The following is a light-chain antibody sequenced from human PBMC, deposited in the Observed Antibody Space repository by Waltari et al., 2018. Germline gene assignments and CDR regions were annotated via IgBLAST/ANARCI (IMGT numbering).Light chain of an antibody. V-gene: IGLV2-23*01. J-gene: IGLJ1*01. CDR3: CSYAGSSTYV. CDR1: SSAVGSNNL. Sequence: QSALTQPASVSGSPGQSITISCTGTSSAVGSNNLVSWYQQHPGKAPKLMIYDGSKRPSWVSYRFSGSKSGNTASLTISGLQAEDEADYYCCSYAGSSTYVFGTGTKVTVL. CDR2: DGS.